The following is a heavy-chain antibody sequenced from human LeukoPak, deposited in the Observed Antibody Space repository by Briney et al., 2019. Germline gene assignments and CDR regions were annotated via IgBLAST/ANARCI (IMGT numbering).Heavy chain of an antibody. CDR1: GFTFSSYA. CDR3: ARGSDGGWFDP. CDR2: IGAGGTFT. J-gene: IGHJ5*02. V-gene: IGHV3-23*01. D-gene: IGHD2-15*01. Sequence: PGGSLRLSCTASGFTFSSYAMNWVRQAPGKGLEWVSGIGAGGTFTYYADSVKGRFTISRDNSRNTLYLQMNSLRAEDTAVYYCARGSDGGWFDPWGQGTLVTVSS.